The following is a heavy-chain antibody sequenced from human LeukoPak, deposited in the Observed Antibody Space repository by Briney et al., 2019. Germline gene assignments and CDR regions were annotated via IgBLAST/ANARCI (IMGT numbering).Heavy chain of an antibody. Sequence: GGSLRLSCAASGVTFSNYSMNWVRQAPGKGLEWVSYISSSSSTMYYPDSVRGRFTTSRDNAKNSLYLQMNSLRAEDTAVYYCARAGSHRNSGYDYWGQGTLVTVSS. CDR2: ISSSSSTM. V-gene: IGHV3-48*04. CDR1: GVTFSNYS. D-gene: IGHD5-12*01. CDR3: ARAGSHRNSGYDY. J-gene: IGHJ4*02.